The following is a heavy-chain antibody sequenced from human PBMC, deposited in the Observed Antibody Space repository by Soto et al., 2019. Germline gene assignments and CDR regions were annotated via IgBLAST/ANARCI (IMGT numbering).Heavy chain of an antibody. CDR2: IYHSGST. J-gene: IGHJ4*02. V-gene: IGHV4-59*01. Sequence: PSETLSLTCTVSGGSISTYYWSWVRQPPGKGLEWIGYIYHSGSTNYNPSLESRVTMSVDTSKNQFSLKLSSVTAADTAVYYCASTYYDILTGYYKVYWGQGTLVTVSS. CDR3: ASTYYDILTGYYKVY. D-gene: IGHD3-9*01. CDR1: GGSISTYY.